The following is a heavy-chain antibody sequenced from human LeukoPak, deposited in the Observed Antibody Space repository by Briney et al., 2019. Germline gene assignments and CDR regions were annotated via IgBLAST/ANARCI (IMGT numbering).Heavy chain of an antibody. CDR1: GYSFVTSD. CDR2: MNPLSGNT. CDR3: ARSLAVDGTRAY. D-gene: IGHD6-19*01. V-gene: IGHV1-8*01. Sequence: ASVKVSCKASGYSFVTSDINWVRQAAGQGLEWMGWMNPLSGNTGYAQKFQGRVTMTRSTSTGTAYMELSSLRYEDTAVYYCARSLAVDGTRAYWGQGTLVTVSS. J-gene: IGHJ4*02.